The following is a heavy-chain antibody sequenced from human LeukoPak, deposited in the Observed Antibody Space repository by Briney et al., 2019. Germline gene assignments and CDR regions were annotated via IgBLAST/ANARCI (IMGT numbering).Heavy chain of an antibody. CDR2: INPNSGGT. V-gene: IGHV1-2*02. D-gene: IGHD3-22*01. J-gene: IGHJ3*02. CDR3: ARGNYDSSGQGAFDI. CDR1: GYTFTGYY. Sequence: ASVKVSCKASGYTFTGYYMHWVRQAPGQGLEWMGWINPNSGGTNYAQKFQGRVTMTRDTSISTAYMELSRLRPDDTAVYYCARGNYDSSGQGAFDIWGQGTMVTVSS.